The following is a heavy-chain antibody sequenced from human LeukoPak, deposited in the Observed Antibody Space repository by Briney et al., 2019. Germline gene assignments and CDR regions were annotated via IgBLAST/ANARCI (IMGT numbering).Heavy chain of an antibody. Sequence: GGSLGLSCAASGFTVSNNYMSWVRQAPGKGLEWVSVIYSGGSTYYADSVKGRFTISRDNSKNTLYLQMNSLRAEDTAVYYCARSLDGIAASSDYWGQGTLVTVSS. CDR3: ARSLDGIAASSDY. CDR1: GFTVSNNY. V-gene: IGHV3-53*01. CDR2: IYSGGST. D-gene: IGHD6-13*01. J-gene: IGHJ4*02.